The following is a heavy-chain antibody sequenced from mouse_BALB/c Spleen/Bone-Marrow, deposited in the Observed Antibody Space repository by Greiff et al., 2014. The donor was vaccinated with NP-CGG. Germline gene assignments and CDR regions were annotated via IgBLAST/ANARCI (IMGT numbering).Heavy chain of an antibody. D-gene: IGHD2-4*01. CDR3: AGFGITKEEGYYYAMDY. V-gene: IGHV14-3*02. J-gene: IGHJ4*01. CDR1: GFNIKDTY. Sequence: VQLQQSGAELVKPGASVKLSCTASGFNIKDTYMHWVKQRPVQGLEWIGRIDPANGNTKYDPKFQGKATITADTSSNTAYLQLSSLTSEDTAVYYCAGFGITKEEGYYYAMDYWGQGTSVTVSS. CDR2: IDPANGNT.